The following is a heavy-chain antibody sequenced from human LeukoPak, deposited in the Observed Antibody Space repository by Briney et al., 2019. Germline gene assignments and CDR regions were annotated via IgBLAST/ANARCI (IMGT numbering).Heavy chain of an antibody. CDR3: VNQISGWVY. D-gene: IGHD6-19*01. J-gene: IGHJ4*02. CDR1: GFTFSSFV. Sequence: AGSLRLSCSASGFTFSSFVMHWVRQAPGKGLEYVSRITSSGGSTYYADSVKGRFTISRDNSKNNLYLQMSSLRPEDTAMYYCVNQISGWVYWGQGTMVTVSS. V-gene: IGHV3-64D*06. CDR2: ITSSGGST.